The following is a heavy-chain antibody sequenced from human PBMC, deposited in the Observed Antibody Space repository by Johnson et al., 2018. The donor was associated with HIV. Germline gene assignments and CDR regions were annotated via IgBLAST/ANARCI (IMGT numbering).Heavy chain of an antibody. CDR1: GFTVSSNY. D-gene: IGHD3-10*01. V-gene: IGHV3-66*01. Sequence: VQLVESGGGLVQPGGSLRLSCAASGFTVSSNYMNWVRQAPGTGLQWVSIIFSGDSTYYADSVKGRFSITRDNSINTLYVQMNRLRTEDTAVYFCAKGRSGGSGAFDIWGQGTMVTVSS. CDR3: AKGRSGGSGAFDI. CDR2: IFSGDST. J-gene: IGHJ3*02.